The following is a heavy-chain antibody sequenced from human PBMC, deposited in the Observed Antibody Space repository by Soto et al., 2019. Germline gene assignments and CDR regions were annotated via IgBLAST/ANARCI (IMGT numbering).Heavy chain of an antibody. CDR3: ARERKFDFWRKGLDV. Sequence: ASVKVSCKASGYTFTTYDINWVRQAPGQGLEWLGWMDPNSGSTGYAQNFQGRITMTRNISRSTAHMELSSLQSENTAVYYCARERKFDFWRKGLDVWGQGTTVTVSS. CDR1: GYTFTTYD. D-gene: IGHD3-3*01. CDR2: MDPNSGST. J-gene: IGHJ6*02. V-gene: IGHV1-8*01.